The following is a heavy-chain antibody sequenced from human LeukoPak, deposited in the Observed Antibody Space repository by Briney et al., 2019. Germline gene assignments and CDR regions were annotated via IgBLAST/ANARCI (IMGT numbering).Heavy chain of an antibody. J-gene: IGHJ4*02. Sequence: SETLSLTCTVSGGSISSYYWSWIRQPPGKGLEWIGYISYSGSTNYNSSLKSRVPMSVDTSKNQFSLILSSVTAADTAFYYCARHAAGTTYDYWGQGILVTVSS. V-gene: IGHV4-59*08. CDR3: ARHAAGTTYDY. D-gene: IGHD4-17*01. CDR1: GGSISSYY. CDR2: ISYSGST.